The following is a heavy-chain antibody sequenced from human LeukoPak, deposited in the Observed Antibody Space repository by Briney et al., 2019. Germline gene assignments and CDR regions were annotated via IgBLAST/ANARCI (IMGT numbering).Heavy chain of an antibody. V-gene: IGHV3-7*03. CDR1: GFTFSSYW. D-gene: IGHD3-10*01. Sequence: PGGSLRLSCAVSGFTFSSYWMSWVRQAPGKGLEGVANIKQDGSEKYYVDSVKGRFTISRDNAKNSLYLQMNSLRAEDTAVYYCAKESMVRGVIRYYYGMDVWGKGTTVTVSS. CDR3: AKESMVRGVIRYYYGMDV. J-gene: IGHJ6*04. CDR2: IKQDGSEK.